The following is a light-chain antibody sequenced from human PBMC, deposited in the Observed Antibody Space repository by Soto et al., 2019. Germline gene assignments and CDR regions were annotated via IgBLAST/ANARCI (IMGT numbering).Light chain of an antibody. CDR3: QHYGTSPTWT. CDR1: QSVSNSY. J-gene: IGKJ1*01. Sequence: DIVLTQSPGTLSLSPGERATLSCRASQSVSNSYLAWYQQKPGQAPRLLIYGPSSRSTGIPDGFSGKGSGTHVTLTISRLEPEDFVVYYCQHYGTSPTWTFGQGTKVEVK. V-gene: IGKV3-20*01. CDR2: GPS.